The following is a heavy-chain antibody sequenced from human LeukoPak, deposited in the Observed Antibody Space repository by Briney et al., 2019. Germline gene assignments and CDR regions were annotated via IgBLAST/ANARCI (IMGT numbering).Heavy chain of an antibody. J-gene: IGHJ4*02. V-gene: IGHV3-15*01. Sequence: GGSLRLSCAASGFTFSNAWMSWVRQAPGKGLEWVGRIKSKTDGGTTDYAAPVKGRFTISRDDSKNTLYLQMNSLKTEDTAVYYCAKIRLEESATGYWGQGALVTVSS. CDR1: GFTFSNAW. D-gene: IGHD2-15*01. CDR3: AKIRLEESATGY. CDR2: IKSKTDGGTT.